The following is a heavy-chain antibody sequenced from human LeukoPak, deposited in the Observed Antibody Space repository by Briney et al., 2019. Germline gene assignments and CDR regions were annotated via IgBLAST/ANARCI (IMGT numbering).Heavy chain of an antibody. CDR3: ARAQITMVRGVIIRIYYFDY. CDR1: GGSISSGGYY. V-gene: IGHV4-31*03. D-gene: IGHD3-10*01. CDR2: IYYSGST. Sequence: SQTLSLTCTVSGGSISSGGYYWSWIRQHPGKGLEWNGYIYYSGSTYYNPSLKSRVTISVDTSKNQFSLKLSSVTAADTAVYYCARAQITMVRGVIIRIYYFDYWGQGTLVTVSS. J-gene: IGHJ4*02.